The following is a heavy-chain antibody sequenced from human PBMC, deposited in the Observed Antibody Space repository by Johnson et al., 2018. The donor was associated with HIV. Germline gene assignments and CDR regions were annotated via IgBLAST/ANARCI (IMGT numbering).Heavy chain of an antibody. CDR2: ISYDGSNK. J-gene: IGHJ3*02. Sequence: QVLLVESGGGVVQPGRSLRLSCAASGFTFSSYAMHWVRQAPGKGLEWVAVISYDGSNKYYAASVKGRFTSSRDNSKNSLYRQMNSLRAEDTALYYCAKDMRVVGATDFHHPVFDIWGQGTMVTVSS. CDR1: GFTFSSYA. CDR3: AKDMRVVGATDFHHPVFDI. V-gene: IGHV3-30*14. D-gene: IGHD1-26*01.